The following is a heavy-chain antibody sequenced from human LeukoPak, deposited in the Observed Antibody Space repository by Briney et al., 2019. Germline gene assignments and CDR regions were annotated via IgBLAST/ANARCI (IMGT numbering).Heavy chain of an antibody. V-gene: IGHV1-18*01. D-gene: IGHD3-22*01. CDR2: ISGNNGNT. CDR3: ARKPPYYDSDGPRWALDV. CDR1: GYTFGTSG. Sequence: ASVTVSFKASGYTFGTSGITWVRQAPGQGLEWMGWISGNNGNTDYVKKFQGRVTMTRDTSTSTAYMELRNLKSDDTAVYFCARKPPYYDSDGPRWALDVWGQGTMVTVSS. J-gene: IGHJ3*01.